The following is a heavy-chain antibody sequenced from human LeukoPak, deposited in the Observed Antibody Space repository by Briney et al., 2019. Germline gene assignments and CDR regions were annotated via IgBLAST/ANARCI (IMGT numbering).Heavy chain of an antibody. CDR2: INPNSGGT. CDR1: GYTFTAYY. D-gene: IGHD3-10*01. V-gene: IGHV1-2*02. CDR3: ARDMVRGVGNWFDP. Sequence: ASVKVSCKASGYTFTAYYIHWVRQAPGQGLEWMGWINPNSGGTNYAQKFQGRVTMTRDTSISTAYMELSRLRSDDTAVYYCARDMVRGVGNWFDPWGQGTLVTVSS. J-gene: IGHJ5*02.